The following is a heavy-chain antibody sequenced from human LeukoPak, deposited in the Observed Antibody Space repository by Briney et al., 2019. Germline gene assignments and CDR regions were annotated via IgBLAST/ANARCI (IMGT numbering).Heavy chain of an antibody. V-gene: IGHV4-38-2*01. J-gene: IGHJ4*02. CDR3: ARVLRGSSGWTPFDY. CDR1: GYSISSGYY. D-gene: IGHD6-19*01. CDR2: IYHSGST. Sequence: SETLSLTCAVSGYSISSGYYWGWIRQPPGKGLEWIGSIYHSGSTYYNPSLKSRVTISVDTSKNQLSLRLSSLTAADTAVYYCARVLRGSSGWTPFDYWGQGTLVTVSS.